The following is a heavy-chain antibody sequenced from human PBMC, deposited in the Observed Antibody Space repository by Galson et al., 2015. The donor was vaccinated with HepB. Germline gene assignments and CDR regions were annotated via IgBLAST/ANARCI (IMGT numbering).Heavy chain of an antibody. D-gene: IGHD5-18*01. CDR2: ISFDGSHK. V-gene: IGHV3-30*04. CDR1: GFSVSTYA. J-gene: IGHJ4*02. CDR3: ARERGRYSYGYGFDY. Sequence: SLRLSCAASGFSVSTYAMDWVRQAPGKGLEWVSVISFDGSHKYYADSVKGRFITSRDNSKNTLYLQMNSLRAEDTALYFCARERGRYSYGYGFDYWGQGTPVTVSS.